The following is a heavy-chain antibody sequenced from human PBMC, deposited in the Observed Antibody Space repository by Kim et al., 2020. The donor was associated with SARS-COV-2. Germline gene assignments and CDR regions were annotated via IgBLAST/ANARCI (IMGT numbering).Heavy chain of an antibody. V-gene: IGHV3-21*01. J-gene: IGHJ4*02. CDR2: ISSTSSYK. CDR3: ARDIYKGVLVDY. D-gene: IGHD1-20*01. Sequence: GGSLRLSCEVSGFTFDRYSMNWVRQAPGKGLEWVSSISSTSSYKYYADSVKGRFIISRDNAKNSLDLQMNSLRAEDTAVYYCARDIYKGVLVDYWGQGTLVTVSS. CDR1: GFTFDRYS.